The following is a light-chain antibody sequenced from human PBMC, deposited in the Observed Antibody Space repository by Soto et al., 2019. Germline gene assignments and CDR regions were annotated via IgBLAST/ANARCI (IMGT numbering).Light chain of an antibody. CDR2: DAS. V-gene: IGKV3-11*01. Sequence: ELVLTQSPATLSLSPGERATLSCRASQSIGTYLAWYQQKPGQAPRLLIYDASNRATGIPARFSGGGSGTDFTLTISSLQPEDFATYYCQQLYTYPLTFGGGTKVDIK. CDR3: QQLYTYPLT. CDR1: QSIGTY. J-gene: IGKJ4*01.